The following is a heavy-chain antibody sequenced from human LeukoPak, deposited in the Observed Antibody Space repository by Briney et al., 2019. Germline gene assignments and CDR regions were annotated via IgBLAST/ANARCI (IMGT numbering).Heavy chain of an antibody. Sequence: GESLKISCKDSGYSLTSHWIGWVRQMPGKGLEWMGIIYPGDSDTRYSPSFQGQVTISADKSINTAYLQWSRLKASDTATYYCATRYYDGSGYYYGAFDSWGQGIRVTVSS. J-gene: IGHJ4*02. V-gene: IGHV5-51*01. CDR2: IYPGDSDT. CDR3: ATRYYDGSGYYYGAFDS. D-gene: IGHD3-22*01. CDR1: GYSLTSHW.